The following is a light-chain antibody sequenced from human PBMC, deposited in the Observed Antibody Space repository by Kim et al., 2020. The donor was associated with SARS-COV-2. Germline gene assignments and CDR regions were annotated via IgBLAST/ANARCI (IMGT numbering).Light chain of an antibody. CDR1: QTIGSN. CDR2: GAY. CDR3: QQYKNWPLT. J-gene: IGKJ4*01. Sequence: EIVMTQSPATLSVSPGERATLSCRASQTIGSNLAWYQQKPGQAPRLVIYGAYNRATGIPARFSGSGSGTDFTLTISTLQSEDFAVYYCQQYKNWPLTFGGGTKVDIK. V-gene: IGKV3D-15*01.